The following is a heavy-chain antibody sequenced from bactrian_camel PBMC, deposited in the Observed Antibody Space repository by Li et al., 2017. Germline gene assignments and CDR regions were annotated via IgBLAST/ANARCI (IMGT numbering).Heavy chain of an antibody. CDR2: IASDSSDT. Sequence: HVQLVESGGGSVQAGGSLRLSCAASGYSISGYYMTWVRQAPGKGLEWVSSIASDSSDTYYADSVKGRFTISRDNSKNMLYLQMNSLKTEDTAVYYCVSLVGRPLVHQGTQVTVS. V-gene: IGHV3-2*01. J-gene: IGHJ4*01. D-gene: IGHD2*01. CDR1: GYSISGYY.